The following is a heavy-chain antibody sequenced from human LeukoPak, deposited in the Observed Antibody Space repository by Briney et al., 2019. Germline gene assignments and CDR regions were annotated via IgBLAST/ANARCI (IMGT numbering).Heavy chain of an antibody. J-gene: IGHJ5*02. D-gene: IGHD6-19*01. V-gene: IGHV1-46*01. Sequence: PSVKVYCNASGYPFTKFYMHWVRHATGHGLEWMGLMSPNGDSPLYPQKFQGSVNMTKDTPTSTDYMELSSVSSEVTAVYYCASDDSDTVKGECSGACYWWFDPWGQGTLVTVSS. CDR1: GYPFTKFY. CDR3: ASDDSDTVKGECSGACYWWFDP. CDR2: MSPNGDSP.